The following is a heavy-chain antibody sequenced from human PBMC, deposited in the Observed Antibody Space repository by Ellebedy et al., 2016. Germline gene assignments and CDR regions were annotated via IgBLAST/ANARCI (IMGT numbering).Heavy chain of an antibody. CDR3: ARGRYSSNWVNWFDP. CDR2: ISSTSSYT. CDR1: GFTFSDYY. V-gene: IGHV3-11*03. Sequence: GGSLRLXCAASGFTFSDYYMSWIRQAPGKGLEWVSYISSTSSYTHYADSVKGRFTISRDNAKNSLYLQMNSLRAEDTAVYYCARGRYSSNWVNWFDPWGQGTLVTVSS. D-gene: IGHD6-13*01. J-gene: IGHJ5*02.